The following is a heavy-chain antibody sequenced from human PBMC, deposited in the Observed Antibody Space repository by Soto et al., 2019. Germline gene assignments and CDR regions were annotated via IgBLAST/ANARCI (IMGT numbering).Heavy chain of an antibody. V-gene: IGHV1-18*01. CDR3: AIVVYATEKDHCFDY. CDR2: ISAYNGNT. D-gene: IGHD2-8*01. J-gene: IGHJ4*02. Sequence: QVQLVQSGAEVKKPGASVKVSCKASGYTFTSYGISWVRQAPGQGLEWMGWISAYNGNTNYAQKLQGRVTMTTDTSTSTAYMELRSLRSDDTAVYYCAIVVYATEKDHCFDYWGQGTLVTVSS. CDR1: GYTFTSYG.